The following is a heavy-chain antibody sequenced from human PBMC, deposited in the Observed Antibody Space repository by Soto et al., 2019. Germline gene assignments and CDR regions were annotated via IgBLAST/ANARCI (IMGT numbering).Heavy chain of an antibody. J-gene: IGHJ6*02. CDR3: AREGYYSGSGTYSAPRYYGMDV. D-gene: IGHD3-10*01. V-gene: IGHV1-18*01. Sequence: QVQLVQSGVEVKKAGASVKVSCKASGYTFSSYGISWARQAPGQGLEWMGWISDYNGNTHYAQKFQGRLIMTTDTFTRTAYMELRGLRSDGPAVYFCAREGYYSGSGTYSAPRYYGMDVWGQGTTVTVSS. CDR1: GYTFSSYG. CDR2: ISDYNGNT.